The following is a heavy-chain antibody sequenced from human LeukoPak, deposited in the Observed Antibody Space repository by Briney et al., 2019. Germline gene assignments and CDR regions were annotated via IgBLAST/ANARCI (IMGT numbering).Heavy chain of an antibody. CDR2: INTNTGNP. CDR1: GYTFTSYA. CDR3: ARDLFNRCYDILTGVVPYYYYGMDV. J-gene: IGHJ6*02. Sequence: ASVKVSCKASGYTFTSYAMNWVRQAPGQGLEWMGWINTNTGNPTYAQGFTGRFVFSLDTSVSTAYLQISSLKAEDTAVYYCARDLFNRCYDILTGVVPYYYYGMDVWGQGTTVTVSS. D-gene: IGHD3-9*01. V-gene: IGHV7-4-1*02.